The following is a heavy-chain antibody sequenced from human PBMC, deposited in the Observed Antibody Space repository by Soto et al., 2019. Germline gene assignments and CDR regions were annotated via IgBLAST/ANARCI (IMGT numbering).Heavy chain of an antibody. D-gene: IGHD4-17*01. CDR1: GGSISSGDYY. CDR2: IYYSGST. J-gene: IGHJ4*02. Sequence: SATLSLTCTVSGGSISSGDYYWSWIRQPPGKGLEWIGYIYYSGSTYYNPSLKSRVTISVDTSKNQFSLKLSSVTAADTAVYYCARQQDYGDPYFDYWGQGTLVTVSS. CDR3: ARQQDYGDPYFDY. V-gene: IGHV4-30-4*01.